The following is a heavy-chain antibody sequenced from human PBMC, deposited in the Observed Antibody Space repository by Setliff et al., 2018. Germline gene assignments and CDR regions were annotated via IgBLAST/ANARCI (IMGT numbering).Heavy chain of an antibody. CDR1: GGSISSSSYY. V-gene: IGHV4-39*07. CDR3: AREHPRYYYGENWFDP. D-gene: IGHD3-22*01. CDR2: IYYSGST. J-gene: IGHJ5*02. Sequence: SETLSLTCTVSGGSISSSSYYWGWIRQPPGKGLEWIGSIYYSGSTYYNPSLKSRVTISVDTSKNQFSLKLSSETAADTAVYYCAREHPRYYYGENWFDPWGQGTLVTVSS.